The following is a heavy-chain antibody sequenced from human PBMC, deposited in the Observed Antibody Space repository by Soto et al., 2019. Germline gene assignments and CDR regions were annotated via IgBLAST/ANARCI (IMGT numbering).Heavy chain of an antibody. CDR2: ISSSSSYI. J-gene: IGHJ4*02. V-gene: IGHV3-21*01. D-gene: IGHD5-12*01. CDR3: ARDPTRLERDGYNWGY. CDR1: GFTFSSYS. Sequence: GGSLRLSCAASGFTFSSYSMNWVRQAPGKGLEWVSSISSSSSYIYYDDSVKGRFTISRDNAKNSLYLQMNSLRAEDTAVYYCARDPTRLERDGYNWGYWGQGTLVTVSS.